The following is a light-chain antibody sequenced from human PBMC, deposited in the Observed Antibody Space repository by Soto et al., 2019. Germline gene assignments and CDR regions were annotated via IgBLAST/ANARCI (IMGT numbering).Light chain of an antibody. V-gene: IGKV3D-20*02. CDR2: GAS. CDR1: QTVSITY. Sequence: PGESATLSCRASQTVSITYLTWYQQKPGQAPRLLIFGASKRATGIPDRFSGSGSGTDFTLTISSLEPEDFAVYYCQQRSNWPALTFGGGTKVDIK. CDR3: QQRSNWPALT. J-gene: IGKJ4*01.